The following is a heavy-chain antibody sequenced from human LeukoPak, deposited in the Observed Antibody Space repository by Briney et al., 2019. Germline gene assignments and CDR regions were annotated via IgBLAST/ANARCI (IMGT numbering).Heavy chain of an antibody. CDR3: ARVGYSSNYYFDY. CDR2: IYTSGST. D-gene: IGHD5-18*01. J-gene: IGHJ4*02. CDR1: GGSISSGSYY. Sequence: PSETLSLTCTVSGGSISSGSYYWSWIRQPAGKGLEWIGRIYTSGSTNYNPSLKSRVTISVDTSKNQFSLKLSSVTAADTAVYYCARVGYSSNYYFDYWGQGTLVTVSS. V-gene: IGHV4-61*02.